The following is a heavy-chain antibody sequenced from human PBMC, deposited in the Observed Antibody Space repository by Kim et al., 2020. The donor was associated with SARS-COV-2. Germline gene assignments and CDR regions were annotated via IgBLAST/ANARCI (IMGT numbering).Heavy chain of an antibody. V-gene: IGHV1-18*01. CDR1: GYTFTSYG. J-gene: IGHJ4*02. Sequence: ASVKVSCKASGYTFTSYGISWVRQAPGQGLEWMGWISAYNGNTNYAQKLQGRVTMTTDTSTSTAYMELRSLRSDDTAVYYCAKDSLNTYYYGSGSYYVPDYWGQGTLVTVSS. CDR3: AKDSLNTYYYGSGSYYVPDY. D-gene: IGHD3-10*01. CDR2: ISAYNGNT.